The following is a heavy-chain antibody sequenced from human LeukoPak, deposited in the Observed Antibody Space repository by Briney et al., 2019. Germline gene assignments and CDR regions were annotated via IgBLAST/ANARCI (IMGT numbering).Heavy chain of an antibody. CDR3: ARVRFGELPQLLDY. V-gene: IGHV3-30*03. J-gene: IGHJ4*02. Sequence: GGSLRLSCAASGFTFSSYGMHWVRQAPGKGLEWVAVISYDGSNKYYADSVKGRFTISRDNSKNTLYLQMNSLRAEDTAVYYCARVRFGELPQLLDYWGQGTLVTVSS. CDR2: ISYDGSNK. CDR1: GFTFSSYG. D-gene: IGHD3-10*01.